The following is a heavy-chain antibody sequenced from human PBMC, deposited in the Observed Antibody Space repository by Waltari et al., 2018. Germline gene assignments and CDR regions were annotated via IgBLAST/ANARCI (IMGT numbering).Heavy chain of an antibody. CDR3: ARVEPLGAIDY. V-gene: IGHV1-2*02. CDR1: GYTFTGYY. Sequence: QVQLVQSGAEVKKPGASVKVSCKASGYTFTGYYMHWVRQAPGQGLEWMGVINPNSGGTNYAQKLQGRVTMTRDTSISTAYMELSRLRSDDTAVYYCARVEPLGAIDYWGQGTLVTVSS. J-gene: IGHJ4*02. CDR2: INPNSGGT. D-gene: IGHD1-26*01.